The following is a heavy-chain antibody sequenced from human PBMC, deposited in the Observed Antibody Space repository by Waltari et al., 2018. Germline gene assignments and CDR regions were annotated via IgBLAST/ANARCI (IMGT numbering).Heavy chain of an antibody. CDR2: INWNGGST. J-gene: IGHJ3*02. D-gene: IGHD6-6*01. V-gene: IGHV3-20*04. CDR3: ARDVAARRATDAFDI. Sequence: EVQLVESGGGLVQPGGSLRLSCAASGFTFSSYSMNWVRQAPGKGLEWVSGINWNGGSTGYADSVKGRFTISRDNAKNSLYLQMNSLRAEDTALYYCARDVAARRATDAFDIWGQGTMVTVSS. CDR1: GFTFSSYS.